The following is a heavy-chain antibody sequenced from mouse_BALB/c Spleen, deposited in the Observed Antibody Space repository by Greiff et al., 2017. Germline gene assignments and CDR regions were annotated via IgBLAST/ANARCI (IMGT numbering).Heavy chain of an antibody. CDR2: IYPGDGDT. CDR3: ARTGTDY. V-gene: IGHV1-87*01. Sequence: QVQLKQSGAELARPGASVKLSCKASGYTFTSYWMQWVKQRPGQGLEWIGAIYPGDGDTRYTQKFKGKATLTADKSSSTAYMQLSSLASEDSAVYYCARTGTDYWGQGTTLTVSS. J-gene: IGHJ2*01. CDR1: GYTFTSYW. D-gene: IGHD4-1*01.